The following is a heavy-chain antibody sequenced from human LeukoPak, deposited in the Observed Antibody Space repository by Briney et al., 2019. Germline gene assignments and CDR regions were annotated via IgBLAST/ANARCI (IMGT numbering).Heavy chain of an antibody. V-gene: IGHV3-23*01. CDR1: GFTFSSYA. J-gene: IGHJ4*02. CDR3: AKDAGTGYCSGGSCYDY. Sequence: GGSLRLSCAASGFTFSSYAMSWVRQAPGKGLEWVSTISGSGGSTYYADSVKGRFTISRDNSKNTLYLQMNSLRAEDTAVYYCAKDAGTGYCSGGSCYDYWGQGTLVTVSS. D-gene: IGHD2-15*01. CDR2: ISGSGGST.